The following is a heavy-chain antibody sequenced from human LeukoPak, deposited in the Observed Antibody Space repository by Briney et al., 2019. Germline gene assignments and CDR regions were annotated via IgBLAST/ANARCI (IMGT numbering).Heavy chain of an antibody. CDR2: IIPIFGTA. D-gene: IGHD3-22*01. CDR1: GGTFSSYA. V-gene: IGHV1-69*01. CDR3: ARALYDSSGYRAFDI. Sequence: ASVKVSCKASGGTFSSYAISWVRQAPGQGLAGMGGIIPIFGTANYAQKFQGRVTINADESTSTAYMELSSLRSEDKAVYYCARALYDSSGYRAFDIWGQGTMVTVSS. J-gene: IGHJ3*02.